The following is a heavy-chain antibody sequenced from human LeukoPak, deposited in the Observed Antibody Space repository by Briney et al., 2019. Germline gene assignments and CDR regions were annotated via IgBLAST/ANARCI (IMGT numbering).Heavy chain of an antibody. CDR1: GFTFRSYA. V-gene: IGHV3-23*01. CDR2: IAGGDDR. J-gene: IGHJ4*02. CDR3: AKDYQPDY. Sequence: PGGSLRLSCAASGFTFRSYAMSWVRQAPGKGLEWVAGIAGGDDRFYADSVKGRFSISRDNSKNTVDLQMNSLRVEDTAVYYCAKDYQPDYWGQGTLVTVSS. D-gene: IGHD2-2*01.